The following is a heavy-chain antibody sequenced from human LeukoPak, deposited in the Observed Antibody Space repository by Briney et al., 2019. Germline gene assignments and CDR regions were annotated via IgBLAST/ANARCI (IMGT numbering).Heavy chain of an antibody. CDR1: GFTFSNYA. CDR3: AKGDYGGYPHYFDY. J-gene: IGHJ4*02. CDR2: ISDSGDNT. D-gene: IGHD4-17*01. V-gene: IGHV3-23*01. Sequence: GGSLRLSCAASGFTFSNYAMNWVHQAPGKGLEWVSTISDSGDNTYYADSVKGRFTISRDNSKRTLYVLMSSLGAEDTAIYYCAKGDYGGYPHYFDYWGQGTLVTVSS.